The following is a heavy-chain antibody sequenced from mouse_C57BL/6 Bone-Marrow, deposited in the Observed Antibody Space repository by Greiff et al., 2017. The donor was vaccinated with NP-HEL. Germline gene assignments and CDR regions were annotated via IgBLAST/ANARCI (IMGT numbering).Heavy chain of an antibody. J-gene: IGHJ3*01. Sequence: VQLQQPGAELVRPGTSVKLSCKASGYTFTSYWMHWVKQRPGQGLEWIGVIDPSDSYTNYNQKFKGKATLTVDTSSSTAYMQLSSLTSEDSAVYYCAREATGPWFAYWGQGTLVTVSA. CDR1: GYTFTSYW. CDR3: AREATGPWFAY. CDR2: IDPSDSYT. V-gene: IGHV1-59*01. D-gene: IGHD4-1*02.